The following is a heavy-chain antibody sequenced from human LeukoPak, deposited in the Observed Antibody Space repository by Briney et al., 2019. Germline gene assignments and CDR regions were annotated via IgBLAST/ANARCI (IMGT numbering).Heavy chain of an antibody. V-gene: IGHV3-23*01. CDR2: IGRYGGDI. CDR3: AKYAPPTTVVTRFFDS. Sequence: GGSLRLSCAASGFTFSSYAMTWVRQAPGKGLEWVSVIGRYGGDIHYADSVEGRYTISRDNSKNTLYLQMNSLRVEDTAIYYCAKYAPPTTVVTRFFDSWGQGTLVTVSS. J-gene: IGHJ4*02. D-gene: IGHD4-23*01. CDR1: GFTFSSYA.